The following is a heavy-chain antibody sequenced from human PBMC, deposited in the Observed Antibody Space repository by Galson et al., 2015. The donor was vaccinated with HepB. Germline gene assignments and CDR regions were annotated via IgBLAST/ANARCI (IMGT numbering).Heavy chain of an antibody. CDR2: INPSGGST. J-gene: IGHJ6*02. V-gene: IGHV1-46*01. D-gene: IGHD6-19*01. CDR3: ARVVVAGTPLWYYYGMDV. Sequence: SVKVSCKASGYTFTSYYMHWVRQAPGQGLEWMGIINPSGGSTSYAQKFQGRVTMTRDTSTSTVYMELSGLRSEDTAVYYCARVVVAGTPLWYYYGMDVWGQGTTVTVSS. CDR1: GYTFTSYY.